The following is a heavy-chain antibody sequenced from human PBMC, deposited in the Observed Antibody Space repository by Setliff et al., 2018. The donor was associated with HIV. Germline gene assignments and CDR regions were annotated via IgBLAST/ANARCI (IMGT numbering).Heavy chain of an antibody. CDR1: GFTVSSNY. V-gene: IGHV3-66*01. Sequence: GGSLRLSCAASGFTVSSNYMTWVRQAPGKGLEWVSVIYSGGSTYYADSVKGRFTISRDNSKNTLYLQMNSLRAEETAVYYCARDLRSSHGSPNYFDYWGRGALVTVSS. J-gene: IGHJ4*02. CDR3: ARDLRSSHGSPNYFDY. D-gene: IGHD2-15*01. CDR2: IYSGGST.